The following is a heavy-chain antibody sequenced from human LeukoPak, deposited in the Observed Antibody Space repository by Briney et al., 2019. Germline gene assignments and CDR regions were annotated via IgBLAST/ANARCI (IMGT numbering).Heavy chain of an antibody. J-gene: IGHJ6*03. V-gene: IGHV3-23*01. CDR3: AKAQGRSLGYCTNGVCYSGYYYKDV. CDR2: ISGSGGST. Sequence: SGGSLRLSCAASGFTFSIYVMSWVRQAPGKGLEWVSAISGSGGSTYYADSVKGRFTISRDNSKNTLYLQMNSLRAEDTAVYYCAKAQGRSLGYCTNGVCYSGYYYKDVWGKGTTVTVSS. D-gene: IGHD2-8*01. CDR1: GFTFSIYV.